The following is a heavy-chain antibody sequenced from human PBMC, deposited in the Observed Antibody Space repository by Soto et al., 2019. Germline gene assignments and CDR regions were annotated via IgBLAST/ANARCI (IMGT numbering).Heavy chain of an antibody. D-gene: IGHD5-18*01. CDR3: AKDVDTAMPSGFDY. CDR1: GFTFSSYG. Sequence: QVQLVESGGGVVQPGRSLRLSCAASGFTFSSYGMHWVRQAPGKGLEWVAVISYDGSNKYYADSVKGRFTISRDNSKNTLYLQMNSLRAEDTAVYYCAKDVDTAMPSGFDYWGHGTLVTVSS. CDR2: ISYDGSNK. J-gene: IGHJ4*01. V-gene: IGHV3-30*18.